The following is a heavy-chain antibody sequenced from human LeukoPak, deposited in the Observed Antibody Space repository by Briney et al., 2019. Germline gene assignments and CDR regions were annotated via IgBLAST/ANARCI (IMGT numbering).Heavy chain of an antibody. CDR1: GFTFSSYG. V-gene: IGHV3-30*18. CDR3: AKDGSRYNCNYGYYFDY. J-gene: IGHJ4*02. D-gene: IGHD1-7*01. CDR2: ISYDGSNK. Sequence: GRSLRLSCAASGFTFSSYGMHWVRQAPGKGLEWVAVISYDGSNKYYADSVKGRFTISRDNSKNTLCLQMNSLRAEDTAVYYCAKDGSRYNCNYGYYFDYWGQGTLVTVSS.